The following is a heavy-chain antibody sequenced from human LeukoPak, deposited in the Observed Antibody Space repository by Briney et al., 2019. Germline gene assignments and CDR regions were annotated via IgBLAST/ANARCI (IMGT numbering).Heavy chain of an antibody. J-gene: IGHJ5*02. CDR1: GGSISSYY. D-gene: IGHD3-9*01. V-gene: IGHV4-59*08. CDR3: ARARVENYDILTGYYTGRWFDP. Sequence: SETLSLTCTVSGGSISSYYWSWIRQPPGKGLEWIGHIYYSGSPYYNPSLKSRVTISIDTSKNQFSLKLSSVTAADTAVYYCARARVENYDILTGYYTGRWFDPWGQGTLVTVSS. CDR2: IYYSGSP.